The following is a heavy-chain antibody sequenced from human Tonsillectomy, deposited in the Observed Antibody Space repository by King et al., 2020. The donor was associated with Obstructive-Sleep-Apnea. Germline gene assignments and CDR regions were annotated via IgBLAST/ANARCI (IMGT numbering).Heavy chain of an antibody. J-gene: IGHJ4*02. Sequence: VQLQESGPGLVKPSETLSLTCTVSGGSVSSSSYYWGWIRQPPGKGLEWIGSSYYSGSTYYNPSLKSRFTISLDTSKNQFSLTLSSVTAADTAVYYCARSPEYYYDSSGDLGGYYFDYWGQGTLVTVSS. CDR3: ARSPEYYYDSSGDLGGYYFDY. D-gene: IGHD3-22*01. CDR2: SYYSGST. V-gene: IGHV4-39*07. CDR1: GGSVSSSSYY.